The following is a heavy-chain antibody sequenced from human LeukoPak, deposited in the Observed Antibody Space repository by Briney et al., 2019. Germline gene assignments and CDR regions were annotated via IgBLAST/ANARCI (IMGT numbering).Heavy chain of an antibody. Sequence: SETLSLTCTVSGGSISSSSYYWGWIRQPPGKGLEWIGSIYYSRSTYYNPSLKSRVTISVDTSKNQFSLKLSSVTAADTAVYYCARVAAATLFDYWGQGTLVTVSS. D-gene: IGHD2-15*01. J-gene: IGHJ4*02. CDR2: IYYSRST. CDR1: GGSISSSSYY. CDR3: ARVAAATLFDY. V-gene: IGHV4-39*01.